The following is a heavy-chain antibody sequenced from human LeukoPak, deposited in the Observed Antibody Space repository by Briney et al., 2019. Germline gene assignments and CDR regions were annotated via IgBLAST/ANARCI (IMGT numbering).Heavy chain of an antibody. J-gene: IGHJ4*02. Sequence: PSETLSLTCAVYGGSFSGYYWSWIRQPPGKGLEWIGEINHSGSTNYNPSLKSRVTISVDTSKNQFSLKLSSVTAADTAVYYCARASRSGSNFDYWGQGTLVTVSS. CDR1: GGSFSGYY. V-gene: IGHV4-34*01. CDR3: ARASRSGSNFDY. CDR2: INHSGST. D-gene: IGHD3-22*01.